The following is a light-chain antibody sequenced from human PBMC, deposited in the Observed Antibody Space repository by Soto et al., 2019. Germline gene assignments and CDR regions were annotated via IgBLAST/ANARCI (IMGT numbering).Light chain of an antibody. Sequence: QSALTQPRSVSGSPGQSVTISCTGTSSDVGGYNYVSWYQQHPGKAPKLMIYDVSKRPSGVPDRFSVSKSGNTASLTISGLQAEDEADYYCCSYAGNYYVFGSGTKLTVL. J-gene: IGLJ1*01. CDR3: CSYAGNYYV. CDR1: SSDVGGYNY. V-gene: IGLV2-11*01. CDR2: DVS.